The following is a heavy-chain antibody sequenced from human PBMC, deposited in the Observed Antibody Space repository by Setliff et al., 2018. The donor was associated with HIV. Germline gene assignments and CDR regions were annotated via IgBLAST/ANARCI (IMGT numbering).Heavy chain of an antibody. J-gene: IGHJ5*02. CDR2: IYPGGAS. CDR3: ARDRVISVRGVLRSTFDP. V-gene: IGHV3-66*01. D-gene: IGHD3-10*01. Sequence: GESLKISCVASGLSVGDNYVAWVRLAPGRGLEWVSVIYPGGASFYSDSVKGRFIISRDISANRVYLQMNSLRDDDTAMYYCARDRVISVRGVLRSTFDPWGRGTQVTVSS. CDR1: GLSVGDNY.